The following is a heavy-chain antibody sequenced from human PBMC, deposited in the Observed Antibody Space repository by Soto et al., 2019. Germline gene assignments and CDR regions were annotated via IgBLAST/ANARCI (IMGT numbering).Heavy chain of an antibody. V-gene: IGHV4-39*01. CDR1: GGSISSSSY. Sequence: PSETLSLTCTVSGGSISSSSYWGWIRQPPGKGLEWIGSIYSIGSTYYNPSLKSRVTISVDTSKNQFSLKLSSVTAADTAVYYCRSSSRYSTDVWGQGTTVTVSS. D-gene: IGHD6-13*01. CDR2: IYSIGST. CDR3: RSSSRYSTDV. J-gene: IGHJ6*02.